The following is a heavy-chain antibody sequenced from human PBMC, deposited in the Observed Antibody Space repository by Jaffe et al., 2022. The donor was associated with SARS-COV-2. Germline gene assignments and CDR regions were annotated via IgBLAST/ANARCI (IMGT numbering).Heavy chain of an antibody. V-gene: IGHV7-4-1*02. D-gene: IGHD4-17*01. CDR3: ATDAGLRAFDI. CDR2: INTITGNP. J-gene: IGHJ3*02. CDR1: GYSLSTYA. Sequence: QMQLVQSGSELKKPGASVKVSCKTSGYSLSTYAMNWVRQAPGQGLEWMGWINTITGNPSYAQGFTGRFVFSLDTSVNTAYLQINSLKAEDTAVYYCATDAGLRAFDIWGQGTMVSVSS.